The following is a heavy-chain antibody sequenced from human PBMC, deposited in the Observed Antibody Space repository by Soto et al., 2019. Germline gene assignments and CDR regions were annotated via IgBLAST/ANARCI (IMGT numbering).Heavy chain of an antibody. CDR3: AKVPGVCYGSGSCYYYYYMDV. J-gene: IGHJ6*03. D-gene: IGHD3-10*01. V-gene: IGHV3-30*18. CDR2: ISYDGSNK. CDR1: GFTFSSYG. Sequence: HPGGSLRLSCAASGFTFSSYGMHWVRQAPGKGLEWVAVISYDGSNKYYADSVKGRFTISRDNSKNTLYLQMNSLRAEDTAVYYCAKVPGVCYGSGSCYYYYYMDVWGKGTTVTVSS.